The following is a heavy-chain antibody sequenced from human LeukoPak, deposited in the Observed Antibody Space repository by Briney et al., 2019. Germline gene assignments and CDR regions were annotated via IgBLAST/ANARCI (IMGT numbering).Heavy chain of an antibody. V-gene: IGHV1-2*02. Sequence: ASVTLSFTSSAYTFTVYYMQWVRQPHGQGLEWMGCMNPNSGGTNFAQKFQGRVTMTRHTSISTAYMELSRLRSDDTAVYYCASEMGSVATPQGMDVWGHRPTLTVSS. CDR1: AYTFTVYY. J-gene: IGHJ6*02. D-gene: IGHD3-10*01. CDR2: MNPNSGGT. CDR3: ASEMGSVATPQGMDV.